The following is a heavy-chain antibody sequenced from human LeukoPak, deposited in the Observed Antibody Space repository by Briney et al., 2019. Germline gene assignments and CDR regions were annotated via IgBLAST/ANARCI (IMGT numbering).Heavy chain of an antibody. Sequence: PSETLSLTCAVYGGSFSGYYWSWIRQPPGKGLEWIGEINHSGSTNYNPSLKSRVTISVDASKNQFSLKLSSVTAADTAVYYCASRAAALDYWGQGTLVTVSS. V-gene: IGHV4-34*01. CDR2: INHSGST. D-gene: IGHD6-13*01. CDR1: GGSFSGYY. CDR3: ASRAAALDY. J-gene: IGHJ4*02.